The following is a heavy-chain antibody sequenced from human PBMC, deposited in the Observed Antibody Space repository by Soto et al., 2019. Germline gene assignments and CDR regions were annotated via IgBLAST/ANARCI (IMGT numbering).Heavy chain of an antibody. CDR1: GFTFSSYS. J-gene: IGHJ4*02. D-gene: IGHD3-22*01. Sequence: PGGSLRLSCAASGFTFSSYSMNWVRQAPGKGLEWVSYISSSSSTIYYADSVKGRFTISRDNAKNSLYLQMNSLRAEDTAVYYCARGQEIYDSMNQDYWGQGTLVTVSS. CDR3: ARGQEIYDSMNQDY. CDR2: ISSSSSTI. V-gene: IGHV3-48*01.